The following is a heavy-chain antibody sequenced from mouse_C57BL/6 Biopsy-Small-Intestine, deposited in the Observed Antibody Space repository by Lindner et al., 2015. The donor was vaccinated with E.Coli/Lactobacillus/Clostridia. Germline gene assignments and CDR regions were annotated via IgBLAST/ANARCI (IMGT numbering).Heavy chain of an antibody. CDR3: ARLGDYFFDY. Sequence: VQLQESGPGLVKPSQSLSLTCSVTGYSITSGYYWNWIRQFPGNKLEWMGYISYDGSNNYNPSLKNRISITRDTSKNQFFLKLNSVTTEDTATYYCARLGDYFFDYWGQGTTLTVSS. CDR2: ISYDGSN. V-gene: IGHV3-6*01. J-gene: IGHJ2*01. D-gene: IGHD3-3*01. CDR1: GYSITSGYY.